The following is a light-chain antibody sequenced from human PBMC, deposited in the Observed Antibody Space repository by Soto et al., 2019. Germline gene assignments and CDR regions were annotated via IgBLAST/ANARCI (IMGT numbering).Light chain of an antibody. CDR1: QSVTSSY. CDR2: GAS. CDR3: HQYGSSPLT. J-gene: IGKJ5*01. Sequence: ETVLTQSPGTLSLSPGERATLSCRASQSVTSSYLAWYQQKPGQAPRLLIYGASSRATGIPGRFSGSGSGTDFTLTISRLESEDFAVYYCHQYGSSPLTFGQGTRLEIK. V-gene: IGKV3-20*01.